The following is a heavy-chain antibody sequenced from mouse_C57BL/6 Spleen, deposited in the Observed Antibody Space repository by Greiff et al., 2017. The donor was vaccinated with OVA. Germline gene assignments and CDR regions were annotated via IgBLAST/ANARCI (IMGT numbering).Heavy chain of an antibody. Sequence: QVQLQQPGAELVMPGASVKLSCKASGYTFTSYWMHWVQQRPGQGLEWIGEIDPSDSYTNYNQKFKGKSTLTVDKSSSTAYMQLSSLTSEDAAVYYCARKDGYWAWFAYWGQGTLVTVSA. D-gene: IGHD2-3*01. V-gene: IGHV1-69*01. CDR2: IDPSDSYT. CDR3: ARKDGYWAWFAY. J-gene: IGHJ3*01. CDR1: GYTFTSYW.